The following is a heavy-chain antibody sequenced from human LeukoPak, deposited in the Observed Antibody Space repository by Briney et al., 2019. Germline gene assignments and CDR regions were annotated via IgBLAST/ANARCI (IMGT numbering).Heavy chain of an antibody. D-gene: IGHD6-19*01. J-gene: IGHJ4*02. CDR1: GGSISSYY. Sequence: SETLSLTCTVSGGSISSYYWSWIRQPPGKGLEWIGYIYYSGSTYYNPSLKSRVTISVDTSKNQFSLKLSSVTAADTAVYYCARVEKQWLAFDYWGQGTLVTVSS. CDR3: ARVEKQWLAFDY. V-gene: IGHV4-59*04. CDR2: IYYSGST.